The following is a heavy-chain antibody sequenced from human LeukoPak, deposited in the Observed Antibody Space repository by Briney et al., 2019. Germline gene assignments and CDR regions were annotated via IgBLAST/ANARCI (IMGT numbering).Heavy chain of an antibody. CDR2: IYSDNT. J-gene: IGHJ4*02. V-gene: IGHV3-53*01. CDR3: ARRAGAYSHPYDY. Sequence: PGGSLRLSCAASGFTFDDYAMHWVRQAPGEGLEWVSFIYSDNTHYSDSVKGRFTISRDNSKNTLYLQMNSLRAEDTAVYYCARRAGAYSHPYDYWGQGTLVTVSS. CDR1: GFTFDDYA. D-gene: IGHD4/OR15-4a*01.